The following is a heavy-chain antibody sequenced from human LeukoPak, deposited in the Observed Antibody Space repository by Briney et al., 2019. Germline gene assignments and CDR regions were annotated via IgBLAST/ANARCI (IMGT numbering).Heavy chain of an antibody. Sequence: ASVKVSCKASGYTFTSYAMHWVRQATGQRREWMGWINAGNGNTKYSQEFQGRVTITRDTSASTAYMELSSLRSEDMAVYYCARGEYYYDSSGYYFVYWGQGTLVTVSS. CDR3: ARGEYYYDSSGYYFVY. V-gene: IGHV1-3*03. CDR2: INAGNGNT. D-gene: IGHD3-22*01. J-gene: IGHJ4*02. CDR1: GYTFTSYA.